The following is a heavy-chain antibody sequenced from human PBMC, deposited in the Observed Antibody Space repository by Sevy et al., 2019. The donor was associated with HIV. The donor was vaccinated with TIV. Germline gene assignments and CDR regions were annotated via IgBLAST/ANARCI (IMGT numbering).Heavy chain of an antibody. D-gene: IGHD6-13*01. V-gene: IGHV3-30*18. CDR1: GFTFSSYG. Sequence: GGSLRLSCAASGFTFSSYGMHWVRQAPGKGLEWVAVISYDGSNKYYADSVKGRFTISRDNSKNTLYLQMNSLRAEDTAVYYCAKDLDSSSWYYYYGMDVWGRGTTVTVSS. CDR2: ISYDGSNK. CDR3: AKDLDSSSWYYYYGMDV. J-gene: IGHJ6*02.